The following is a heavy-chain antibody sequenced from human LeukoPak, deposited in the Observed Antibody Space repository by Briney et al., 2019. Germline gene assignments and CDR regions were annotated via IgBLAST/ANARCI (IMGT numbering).Heavy chain of an antibody. J-gene: IGHJ5*02. D-gene: IGHD6-6*01. CDR3: ARQVRTSIAARPSWFDP. Sequence: GGSLRLSCAASGFTFSDYYMSWIRQAPGKGLEWVLYISSSGSTIYYADSVKGRFTISRDNAKNSLYLQMNSLRAEDTAVYYCARQVRTSIAARPSWFDPWGQGTLVTVSS. CDR2: ISSSGSTI. V-gene: IGHV3-11*04. CDR1: GFTFSDYY.